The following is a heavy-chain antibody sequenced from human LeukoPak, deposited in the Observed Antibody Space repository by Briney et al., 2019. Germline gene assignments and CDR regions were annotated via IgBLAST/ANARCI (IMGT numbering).Heavy chain of an antibody. CDR1: GFTFSSYS. CDR3: ARDAYYDILTGYFGPYYFDY. Sequence: GGSLTLSCAASGFTFSSYSMNWVRQAPGKGLEWVSSISSSSSYIYYTDSVKGRLTISRDNAKNSLYLQMNSLRAEDTAVYYCARDAYYDILTGYFGPYYFDYWGQGTLVTVSS. V-gene: IGHV3-21*01. CDR2: ISSSSSYI. J-gene: IGHJ4*02. D-gene: IGHD3-9*01.